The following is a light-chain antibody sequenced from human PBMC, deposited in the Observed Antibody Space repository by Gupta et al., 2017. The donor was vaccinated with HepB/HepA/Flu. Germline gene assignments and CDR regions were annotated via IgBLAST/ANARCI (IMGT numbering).Light chain of an antibody. CDR1: NSNIGAGFD. V-gene: IGLV1-40*01. CDR2: STN. J-gene: IGLJ3*02. Sequence: QSVLTQPPSVSGAPGQRVTIPCTGNNSNIGAGFDVHWYQQVPGTAPKVLIYSTNNRPSGVPDRFSGSKSGTSASLAITGLQVEDETDYYCQSFDSTLSAWVFGGGTKVTVL. CDR3: QSFDSTLSAWV.